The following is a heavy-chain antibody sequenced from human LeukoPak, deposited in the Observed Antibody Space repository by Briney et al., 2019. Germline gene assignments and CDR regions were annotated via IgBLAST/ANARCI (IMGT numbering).Heavy chain of an antibody. Sequence: ASVTVSCKASGDTFTSFGISWLRQAPGQGLEWMGRISAYNGNTNYAQKLQGRVTMTTDTSTSTAYMEIRSLRSDDTAVYYCTRDLGVDTTMIFFDYWGQGSRVTVSS. J-gene: IGHJ4*02. CDR1: GDTFTSFG. D-gene: IGHD5-18*01. CDR2: ISAYNGNT. CDR3: TRDLGVDTTMIFFDY. V-gene: IGHV1-18*01.